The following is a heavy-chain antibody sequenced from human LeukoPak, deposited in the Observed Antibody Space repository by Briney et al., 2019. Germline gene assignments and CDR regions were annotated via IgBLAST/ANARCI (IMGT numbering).Heavy chain of an antibody. J-gene: IGHJ4*02. V-gene: IGHV4-30-2*01. CDR1: GGSISSGGYS. CDR2: IYHSGST. CDR3: ARGPAYSSSWYDY. D-gene: IGHD6-13*01. Sequence: SQTLSLTCAVSGGSISSGGYSWSWIRQPPGKGLKWTGYIYHSGSTYYNPSLKSRVTISVDRSKNQFSLKLSSVTAADTAVYYCARGPAYSSSWYDYWGQGTLVTVSS.